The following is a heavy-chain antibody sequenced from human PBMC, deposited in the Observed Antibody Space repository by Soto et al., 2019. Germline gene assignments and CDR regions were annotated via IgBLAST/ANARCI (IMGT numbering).Heavy chain of an antibody. V-gene: IGHV3-23*01. D-gene: IGHD6-13*01. CDR1: GFTFSSYA. J-gene: IGHJ6*02. CDR2: ISGSGGST. CDR3: ARESAYSSSWYYYYGMDV. Sequence: EVQLLESGGGLVQPGGSLRLSCAASGFTFSSYAMSWVRQAPGKGLEWVSAISGSGGSTYYADSVKGRFTISRDNSKNTLYLQMNSLRAEDTAVYYCARESAYSSSWYYYYGMDVWGQGTTVTVSS.